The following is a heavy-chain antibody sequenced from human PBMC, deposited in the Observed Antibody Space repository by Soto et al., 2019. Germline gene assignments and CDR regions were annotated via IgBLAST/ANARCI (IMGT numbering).Heavy chain of an antibody. Sequence: QVQLVESGGGVVQPGRSLRLSCAASGFTFSDYGMHWVRQFPGKGLEWVAAIWSDGSIQEYADSVKGRFTVSRDNSKNTLYLQMDRLGADDTAVYYCTRDRAHGSGNYNNPSDCWGQGPMVTVSS. J-gene: IGHJ4*02. D-gene: IGHD3-10*01. CDR2: IWSDGSIQ. V-gene: IGHV3-33*01. CDR3: TRDRAHGSGNYNNPSDC. CDR1: GFTFSDYG.